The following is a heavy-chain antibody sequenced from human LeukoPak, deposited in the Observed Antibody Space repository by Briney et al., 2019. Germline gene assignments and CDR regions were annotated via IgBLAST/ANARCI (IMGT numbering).Heavy chain of an antibody. CDR3: TTDMDTAMAEVDY. J-gene: IGHJ4*02. Sequence: GGSLRLSCAASGFTFSNAWMSWVRQAPGKGLEWVGRIKSKTDGGTTDYAAPVKGRFTLSRDDSKNTLYLQMNSLKTEDTAVYYCTTDMDTAMAEVDYWGQGTLVTVSS. D-gene: IGHD5-18*01. CDR2: IKSKTDGGTT. V-gene: IGHV3-15*01. CDR1: GFTFSNAW.